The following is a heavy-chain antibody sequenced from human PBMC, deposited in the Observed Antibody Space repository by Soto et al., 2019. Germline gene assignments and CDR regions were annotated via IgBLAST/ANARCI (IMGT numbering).Heavy chain of an antibody. D-gene: IGHD2-2*01. CDR2: ISAYNGNT. J-gene: IGHJ3*02. CDR3: ARVIVVVPAATDAFDI. Sequence: QVQLVQSGAEVKKPGASVKVSCKASGYTFTSYGISWVRQAPGQGLEWMGWISAYNGNTNYARKLQGRVTMTTDTSTSTAYMELRSLRSDDTAVYYCARVIVVVPAATDAFDIWGQGTMVTVSS. CDR1: GYTFTSYG. V-gene: IGHV1-18*01.